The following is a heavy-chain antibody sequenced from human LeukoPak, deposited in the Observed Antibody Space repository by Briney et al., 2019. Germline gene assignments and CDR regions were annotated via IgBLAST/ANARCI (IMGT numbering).Heavy chain of an antibody. V-gene: IGHV1-2*06. CDR1: GYTFTGYY. CDR2: INPNSGGT. CDR3: ARSVGTMIVVFDY. D-gene: IGHD3-22*01. Sequence: ASVKVSXKASGYTFTGYYMHWVRQAPGQGLEWMGRINPNSGGTNYAQKFQGRVTMTRDTSISTAYMELSRLRSDDTAVYYCARSVGTMIVVFDYWGQGTLVTVSS. J-gene: IGHJ4*02.